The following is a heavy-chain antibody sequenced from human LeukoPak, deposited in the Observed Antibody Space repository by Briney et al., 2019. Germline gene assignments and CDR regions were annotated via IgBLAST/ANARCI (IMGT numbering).Heavy chain of an antibody. V-gene: IGHV3-21*04. CDR1: GFTFSSYS. J-gene: IGHJ6*02. D-gene: IGHD3-16*01. CDR3: ARGGGLDV. CDR2: ISSSSSYI. Sequence: PGGSLRLSCAASGFTFSSYSMNWVRQAPGKGLEWVSSISSSSSYIYYADSVKGRFTISRDNARNSLYLQMSNLRAEDTAVYFCARGGGLDVWGQGATVTVSS.